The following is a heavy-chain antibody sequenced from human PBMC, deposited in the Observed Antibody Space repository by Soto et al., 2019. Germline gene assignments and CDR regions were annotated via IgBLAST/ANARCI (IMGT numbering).Heavy chain of an antibody. CDR3: ARGSIVVVPAASQYYFDY. Sequence: QVQLVQSGAEVKKPGASVKVSCKASGYTFTGYYMHWVRQAPGQGLEWMGWINPNSGGTNYAQKFQGWVTMTRDTSIITAYMELSRLRSDDTAVYYCARGSIVVVPAASQYYFDYWGQGTLVTVSS. J-gene: IGHJ4*02. D-gene: IGHD2-2*01. CDR1: GYTFTGYY. CDR2: INPNSGGT. V-gene: IGHV1-2*04.